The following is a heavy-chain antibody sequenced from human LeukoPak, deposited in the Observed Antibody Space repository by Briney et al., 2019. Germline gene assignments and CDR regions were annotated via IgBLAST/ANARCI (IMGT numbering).Heavy chain of an antibody. CDR3: ARDGASSGYSSGWYPYYYYYGMDV. CDR1: GGSISSGGYS. CDR2: IYHSGST. V-gene: IGHV4-30-2*01. Sequence: PSETLSLTCAVSGGSISSGGYSWSWIRQPPGKGLEWIGYIYHSGSTYYNPSLKSRVTISVDTSKNQFSLKLSSVTAADTAVYYCARDGASSGYSSGWYPYYYYYGMDVWGQGTTVTVSS. D-gene: IGHD6-19*01. J-gene: IGHJ6*02.